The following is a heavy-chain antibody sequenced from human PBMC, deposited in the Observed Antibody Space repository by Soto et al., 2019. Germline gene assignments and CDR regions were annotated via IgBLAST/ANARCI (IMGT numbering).Heavy chain of an antibody. J-gene: IGHJ4*02. D-gene: IGHD3-9*01. V-gene: IGHV4-34*01. CDR2: INHSGST. Sequence: SETLSLTCAVYGGSFSGYYWSWIRQPPRKGLEWIGEINHSGSTNYNPSLKSRVTISVDTSKNQFSLKLSSVTAADTAVYYCAKRSYDILTGRFDYWGQGTLVTVSS. CDR1: GGSFSGYY. CDR3: AKRSYDILTGRFDY.